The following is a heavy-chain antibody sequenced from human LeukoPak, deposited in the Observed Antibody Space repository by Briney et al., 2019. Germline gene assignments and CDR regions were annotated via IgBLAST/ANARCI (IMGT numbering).Heavy chain of an antibody. J-gene: IGHJ4*02. CDR3: ARRYCSGGSCYYFDY. V-gene: IGHV4-39*01. CDR1: GGSISSRSQY. D-gene: IGHD2-15*01. CDR2: MYYSGST. Sequence: SETLSLTCSVSGGSISSRSQYWGRIRQPPGKGLEWIGTMYYSGSTYYNPSLKSRVTISVDTSKNQFSLKLSSVTAADTAVYYCARRYCSGGSCYYFDYWGQETLATVSS.